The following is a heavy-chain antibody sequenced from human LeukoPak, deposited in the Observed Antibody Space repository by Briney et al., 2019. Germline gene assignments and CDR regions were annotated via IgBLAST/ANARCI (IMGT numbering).Heavy chain of an antibody. J-gene: IGHJ6*03. V-gene: IGHV4-34*01. CDR3: ARLGVVIAPYYYYYMGV. CDR2: INHSGST. Sequence: SETLSLTCAVYGGSFSGYYWSWIRQPPGKGLEWIGEINHSGSTNYNPSLKSRVTISVDTSKNQFSLKLSSVTAADTAVYYCARLGVVIAPYYYYYMGVWGKGTTVTVSS. D-gene: IGHD3-3*01. CDR1: GGSFSGYY.